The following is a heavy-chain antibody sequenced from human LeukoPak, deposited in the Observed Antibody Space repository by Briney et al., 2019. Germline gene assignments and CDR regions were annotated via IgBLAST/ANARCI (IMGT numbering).Heavy chain of an antibody. CDR3: ARDRCIAAGC. J-gene: IGHJ4*02. V-gene: IGHV1-8*01. D-gene: IGHD6-25*01. Sequence: ASVKVSCKASGYTFTHYDINWVRQAAGQGPEWMGWMNPNSGNTGSIQKFQGRVTMTRDTSISTAYLELSSLKSEDTAVYYCARDRCIAAGCWGQGTLVTVSS. CDR2: MNPNSGNT. CDR1: GYTFTHYD.